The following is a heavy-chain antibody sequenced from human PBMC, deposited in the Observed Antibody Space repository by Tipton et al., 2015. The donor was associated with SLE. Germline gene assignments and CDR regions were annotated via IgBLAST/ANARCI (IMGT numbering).Heavy chain of an antibody. CDR1: GFTFSSYA. CDR3: AKDLAVAAPGY. CDR2: IYSGGST. D-gene: IGHD6-19*01. Sequence: SLRLSCAASGFTFSSYAMSWVRQAPGKGLEWVSVIYSGGSTYYADSVKGRSTISRDNSKNTLYLQMNSLRAEDTAVYYCAKDLAVAAPGYWGQGTLVTVSS. V-gene: IGHV3-23*03. J-gene: IGHJ4*02.